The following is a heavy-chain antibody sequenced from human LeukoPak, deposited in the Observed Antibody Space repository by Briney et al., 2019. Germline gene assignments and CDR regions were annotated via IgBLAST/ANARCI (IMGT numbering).Heavy chain of an antibody. J-gene: IGHJ6*02. Sequence: GGSLRLSCGASGFTFCSYAMRWVRRAPGKVLGWVSAINGSGGITSYADCEKGRFPIYRDNYKKPLDLQMNSLRAEDTAVYYCARDGMDVWGQGTTVTVSS. V-gene: IGHV3-23*01. CDR3: ARDGMDV. CDR2: INGSGGIT. CDR1: GFTFCSYA.